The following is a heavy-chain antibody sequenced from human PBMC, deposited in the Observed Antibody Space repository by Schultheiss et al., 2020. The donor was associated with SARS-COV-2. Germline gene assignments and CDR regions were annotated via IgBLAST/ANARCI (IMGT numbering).Heavy chain of an antibody. Sequence: ASVKVSCMTSGYTFTGYGISWVRQAPGQGLEWMGWISGQNGNTNYAQKFQGRVTMTRDTSISTAYMELSRLRSDDTAVYYCARDFGERYYYYMDVWGKGTTVTVSS. V-gene: IGHV1-18*01. J-gene: IGHJ6*03. CDR3: ARDFGERYYYYMDV. CDR1: GYTFTGYG. D-gene: IGHD3-3*01. CDR2: ISGQNGNT.